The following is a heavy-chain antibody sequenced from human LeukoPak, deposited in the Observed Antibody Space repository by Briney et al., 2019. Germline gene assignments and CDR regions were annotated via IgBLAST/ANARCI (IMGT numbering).Heavy chain of an antibody. D-gene: IGHD6-13*01. CDR3: AKDPSSSWYGGFDY. V-gene: IGHV3-23*01. J-gene: IGHJ4*02. CDR2: ISGSGGST. CDR1: GFTFSSYA. Sequence: PGGSLRLSCAASGFTFSSYAMSWVRQAPGKGLEWVSAISGSGGSTYYADSVKGRLTISRDNSKNTLYLQMNSLRAEDTAVYYCAKDPSSSWYGGFDYWGQGTLVTVSS.